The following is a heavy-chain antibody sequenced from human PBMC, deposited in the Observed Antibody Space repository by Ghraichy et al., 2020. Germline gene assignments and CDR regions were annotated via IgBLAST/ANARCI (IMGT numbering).Heavy chain of an antibody. J-gene: IGHJ4*02. CDR2: IYTSGSM. CDR3: ARYKSCTGGSCYYYFDY. CDR1: GGSISNYY. D-gene: IGHD2-15*01. V-gene: IGHV4-4*07. Sequence: SETLSLTCTVSGGSISNYYWSWIRQPAGKGLEWIGRIYTSGSMNYNPSLKSRVTMLVDTSKNQFSLKLSSVTAADTAVYYCARYKSCTGGSCYYYFDYWGQGTLVTVSS.